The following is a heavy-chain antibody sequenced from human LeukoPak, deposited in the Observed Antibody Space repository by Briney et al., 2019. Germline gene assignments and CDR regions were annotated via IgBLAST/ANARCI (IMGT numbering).Heavy chain of an antibody. D-gene: IGHD3-10*01. V-gene: IGHV3-23*01. J-gene: IGHJ5*02. CDR3: AKHGGSSLWFREKNWFDP. Sequence: GGSLRLSCAASGFTFSSYAMSWVRQAPGKGLEWVSAISGSGGSTYYADPVMGRFTISRDNSKNTLYLQMKSLRAEDTAVYYCAKHGGSSLWFREKNWFDPGGQEPWSPSPQ. CDR1: GFTFSSYA. CDR2: ISGSGGST.